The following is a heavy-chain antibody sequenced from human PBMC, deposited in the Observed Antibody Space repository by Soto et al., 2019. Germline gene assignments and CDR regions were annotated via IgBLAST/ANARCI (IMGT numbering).Heavy chain of an antibody. Sequence: SVKVSCKASGFTFTISAVQWVRQARGQRLEWIGWIVVGSGNTNYAQKFQERVTITRDMSTSTAYMELSSLRSEDTAVYYCAATERFGEYGMDVWGQGTTVTVSS. J-gene: IGHJ6*02. CDR2: IVVGSGNT. V-gene: IGHV1-58*01. CDR1: GFTFTISA. CDR3: AATERFGEYGMDV. D-gene: IGHD3-10*01.